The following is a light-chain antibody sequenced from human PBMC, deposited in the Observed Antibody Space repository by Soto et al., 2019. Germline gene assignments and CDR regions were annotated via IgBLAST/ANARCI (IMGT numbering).Light chain of an antibody. Sequence: DIQMTQSPSLLSASVADRVTITCGASQAIGDYLNWYQQKPGRAPELLILGAKTLQSGVPSRFSGSGYGTDFTLTITTLQPEDVGIYYCQQCHATPLTFGQGTRLEIK. J-gene: IGKJ5*01. CDR3: QQCHATPLT. CDR1: QAIGDY. V-gene: IGKV1-39*01. CDR2: GAK.